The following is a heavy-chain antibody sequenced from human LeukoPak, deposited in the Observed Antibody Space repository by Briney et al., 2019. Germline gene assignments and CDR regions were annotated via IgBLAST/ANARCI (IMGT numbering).Heavy chain of an antibody. V-gene: IGHV4-61*02. Sequence: SETLSLTCTVSGGSISSGSYYWSWIRQPAGKGLEWIGRIYTSGSTNYNPSLKSRVTMSVDTSKNQFSLKLSSVTATDTAIYYCARGVDFWNGFTWFDSWGQGTLVTVSS. D-gene: IGHD3-3*01. CDR3: ARGVDFWNGFTWFDS. CDR1: GGSISSGSYY. J-gene: IGHJ5*01. CDR2: IYTSGST.